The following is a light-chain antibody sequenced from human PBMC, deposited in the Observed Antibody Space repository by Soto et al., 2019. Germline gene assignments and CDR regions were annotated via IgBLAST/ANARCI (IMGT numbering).Light chain of an antibody. V-gene: IGKV3-20*01. CDR3: QQYGSSGT. CDR1: QSVSSSY. CDR2: GAS. Sequence: EIVLTPSPGTLSLSPGERATLSCRASQSVSSSYLAWYQQKPGQAPKLLIHGASTRATGIPDRFSGSGSGTDFTLTISRLEPEDFAVYYCQQYGSSGTCGQGTKGDIK. J-gene: IGKJ1*01.